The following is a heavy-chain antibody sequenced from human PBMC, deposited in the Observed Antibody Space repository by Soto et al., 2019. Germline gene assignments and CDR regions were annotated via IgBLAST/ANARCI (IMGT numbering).Heavy chain of an antibody. CDR1: GGSFSGYY. D-gene: IGHD6-13*01. Sequence: SETLSLTCAVYGGSFSGYYWSWIRQPPGKGLEWIGEINHSGSTNYNPSLKSRVTISVDTSKNQFSLKLSSVTAADTAVYYCARVRHIAAAGTSWFDPWGQGTLVTVSS. V-gene: IGHV4-34*01. CDR2: INHSGST. CDR3: ARVRHIAAAGTSWFDP. J-gene: IGHJ5*02.